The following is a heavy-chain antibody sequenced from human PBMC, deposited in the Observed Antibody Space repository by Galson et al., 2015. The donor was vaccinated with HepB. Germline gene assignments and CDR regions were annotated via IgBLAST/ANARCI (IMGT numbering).Heavy chain of an antibody. J-gene: IGHJ4*02. V-gene: IGHV3-21*01. CDR1: GFTFSSYS. CDR2: ISSSSSYI. Sequence: SLRLSCAASGFTFSSYSMNWVRQAPGKGLEWVSSISSSSSYIYYADSVKGRFTISRDNAKNSLYLQMYSLRAEDTAVYYCARDLVGAAAAGLDYWGQGTLVTVSS. D-gene: IGHD6-13*01. CDR3: ARDLVGAAAAGLDY.